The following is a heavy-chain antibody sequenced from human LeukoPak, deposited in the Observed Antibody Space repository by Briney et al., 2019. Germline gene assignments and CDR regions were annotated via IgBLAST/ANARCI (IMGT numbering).Heavy chain of an antibody. J-gene: IGHJ4*02. Sequence: SETLSLTCAVYGGPFSGYYWSWIRQPPGKGLEWIGEINHSGSTNYNPSLKSRVTISVDTSKNQFSLKLSSVTAADTAVYYCARADGLLWFGENPRGGYYFDYWGQGTLVTISS. CDR1: GGPFSGYY. CDR3: ARADGLLWFGENPRGGYYFDY. CDR2: INHSGST. V-gene: IGHV4-34*01. D-gene: IGHD3-10*01.